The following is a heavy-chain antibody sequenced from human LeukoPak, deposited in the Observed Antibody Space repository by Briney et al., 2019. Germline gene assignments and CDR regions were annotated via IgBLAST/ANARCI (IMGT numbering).Heavy chain of an antibody. V-gene: IGHV4-59*08. CDR3: ARHLTIASGGFDY. CDR1: GGSISRYY. D-gene: IGHD2-15*01. J-gene: IGHJ4*02. CDR2: MYYSGST. Sequence: PETLSLTCTVSGGSISRYYWSWIPQPPGPGLKCIGYMYYSGSTNYNPSLKSRVSISVDSSKNQFSLWLNSVTDADTAVYYCARHLTIASGGFDYWGQGTLVTVSS.